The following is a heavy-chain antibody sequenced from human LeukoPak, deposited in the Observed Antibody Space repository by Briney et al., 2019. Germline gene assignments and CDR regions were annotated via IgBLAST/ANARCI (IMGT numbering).Heavy chain of an antibody. J-gene: IGHJ4*02. D-gene: IGHD5-12*01. CDR2: ISYDGSNK. V-gene: IGHV3-30*18. CDR3: ANWGGGYDPLVLVDY. CDR1: GFTFSSYG. Sequence: PGGSLRLSCADSGFTFSSYGMHWVRQAPGKGLEGVAVISYDGSNKYYADSVKGRFTISRDNSKNTLYLQMNSLRAEDTAVYYCANWGGGYDPLVLVDYWGQGTLVTVSS.